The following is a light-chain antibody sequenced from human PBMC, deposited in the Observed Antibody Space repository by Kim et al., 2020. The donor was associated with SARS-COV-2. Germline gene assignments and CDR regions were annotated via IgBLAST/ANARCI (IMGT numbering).Light chain of an antibody. CDR2: QDS. J-gene: IGLJ2*01. Sequence: VSPGQAARINCSGDKLGDKYACWYQQKPGQSPVLVIYQDSKRPSGIPERFSGSNSGNTATLTISGTQAMDEADYYCQAWDSSTGVFGGGTQLTVL. CDR1: KLGDKY. V-gene: IGLV3-1*01. CDR3: QAWDSSTGV.